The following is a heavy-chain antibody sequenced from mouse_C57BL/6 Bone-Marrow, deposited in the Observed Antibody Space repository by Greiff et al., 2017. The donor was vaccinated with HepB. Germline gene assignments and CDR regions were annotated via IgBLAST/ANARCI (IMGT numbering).Heavy chain of an antibody. Sequence: QVQLQQPGAELVMPGASVKLSCKASGYTFTSYWMHWVKQRPGQGLEWIGEIDPSDSYTNYNQKFKGKSTLTVDKSSSTAYMQLSRLTSEDSAVYYCARSRQLRLRGGGPYAMDYWGQGTSVTVSS. CDR3: ARSRQLRLRGGGPYAMDY. CDR2: IDPSDSYT. J-gene: IGHJ4*01. V-gene: IGHV1-69*01. CDR1: GYTFTSYW. D-gene: IGHD3-2*02.